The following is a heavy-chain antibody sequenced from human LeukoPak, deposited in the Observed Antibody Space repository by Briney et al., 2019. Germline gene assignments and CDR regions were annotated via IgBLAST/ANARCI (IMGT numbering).Heavy chain of an antibody. CDR1: GFTFSSYW. V-gene: IGHV3-74*03. CDR3: AKDTRVEYYFDY. J-gene: IGHJ4*02. CDR2: INPDASST. D-gene: IGHD3-3*01. Sequence: GGSLRLSCAASGFTFSSYWMHWVRQAPGKGLVWVSRINPDASSTKYADSVKGRFTISRDNAKSTLYLQMNSLRAEDTAVYYCAKDTRVEYYFDYWGQGTLVTVSS.